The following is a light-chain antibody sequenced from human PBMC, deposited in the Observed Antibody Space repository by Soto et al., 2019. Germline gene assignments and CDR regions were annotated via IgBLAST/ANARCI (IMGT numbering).Light chain of an antibody. CDR2: DAS. Sequence: EIVLTQSPGTLSLSPGERATLSCRASQSASSSSLAWYQQKPGQAPRLLIYDASIRATGIPNRFSGSRSGTDFTLTISRLEPEDSAVYYCQQYGSSPLTFGGGTKVDI. V-gene: IGKV3-20*01. CDR1: QSASSSS. J-gene: IGKJ4*01. CDR3: QQYGSSPLT.